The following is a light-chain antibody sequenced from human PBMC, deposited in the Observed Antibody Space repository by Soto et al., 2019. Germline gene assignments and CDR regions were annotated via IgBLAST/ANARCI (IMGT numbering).Light chain of an antibody. CDR1: SSDIGGYNY. J-gene: IGLJ2*01. CDR2: DVT. Sequence: QSALTQPASVSGSPGQSITISCTGSSSDIGGYNYVSWYQQHSGKAPKLLIYDVTYRPSGISDRFSASKSGNTASLTISGLQPDDEADYYCSSYGASSTLFGGGTKLTVL. CDR3: SSYGASSTL. V-gene: IGLV2-14*03.